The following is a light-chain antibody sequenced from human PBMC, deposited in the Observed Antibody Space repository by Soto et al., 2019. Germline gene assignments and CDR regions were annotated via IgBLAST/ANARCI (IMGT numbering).Light chain of an antibody. V-gene: IGKV1-39*01. CDR1: QSINKY. J-gene: IGKJ3*01. CDR3: QQSYSTPFT. Sequence: DIQMTQSPSSLSASVGDRVTITCRASQSINKYLNWYHQKPGKAPKLLMYAASSLPSGVPLRFSGSGSGTDYTLSINSLQPEDFATYYCQQSYSTPFTFGPGTKVDIK. CDR2: AAS.